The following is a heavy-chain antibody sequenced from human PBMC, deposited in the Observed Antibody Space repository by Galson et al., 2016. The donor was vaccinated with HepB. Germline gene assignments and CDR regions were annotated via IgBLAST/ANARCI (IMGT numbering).Heavy chain of an antibody. Sequence: SVKVSCKASGYTFNTYGISWVRQAPGQGLEWMGGIIPTVDTPKYAQKFQGRVTITADELTTTIHMEVSSLRYEDTAVYFCARGLGHDDGIDVWGQGTLVTFSS. V-gene: IGHV1-69*13. CDR3: ARGLGHDDGIDV. CDR2: IIPTVDTP. CDR1: GYTFNTYG. D-gene: IGHD5-12*01. J-gene: IGHJ4*02.